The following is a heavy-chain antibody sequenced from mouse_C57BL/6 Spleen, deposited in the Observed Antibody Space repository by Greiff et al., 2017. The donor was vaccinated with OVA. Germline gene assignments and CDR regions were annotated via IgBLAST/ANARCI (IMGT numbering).Heavy chain of an antibody. V-gene: IGHV1-82*01. Sequence: QVQLKESGPELVKPGASVKISCKASGYAFSSSWMNWVKQRPGKGLEWIGRIYPGDGDTNYNGKFKGKATLTADKSSSTAYMQLSSLASEDSAVYLCARKDYDKAYYAMDYWGQGTSVTVSS. CDR2: IYPGDGDT. J-gene: IGHJ4*01. CDR3: ARKDYDKAYYAMDY. D-gene: IGHD2-4*01. CDR1: GYAFSSSW.